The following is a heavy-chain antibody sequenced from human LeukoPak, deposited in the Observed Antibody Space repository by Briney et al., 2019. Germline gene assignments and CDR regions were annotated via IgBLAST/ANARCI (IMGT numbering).Heavy chain of an antibody. Sequence: GGSLRLSCAASGSTFSSYAMHWVRQAPGKGLEWVAVISYDGSNKYYADSVKGRFTISRDNSKNTLYLQMNSLRAEDTAVYYCARDKWQQLVRGEFDYWGQGTLVTVSS. V-gene: IGHV3-30-3*01. J-gene: IGHJ4*02. D-gene: IGHD6-13*01. CDR2: ISYDGSNK. CDR3: ARDKWQQLVRGEFDY. CDR1: GSTFSSYA.